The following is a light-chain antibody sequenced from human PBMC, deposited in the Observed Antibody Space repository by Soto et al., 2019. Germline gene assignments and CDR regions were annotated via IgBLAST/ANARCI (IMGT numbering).Light chain of an antibody. CDR1: QSFSGNY. CDR2: GAS. V-gene: IGKV3-20*01. J-gene: IGKJ3*01. Sequence: EIGLTQAQATLPLSPGVRDCLSCMASQSFSGNYVGWHQHKPGEDPTLLIYGASSRDTNIPDRFSGSGSGTGFTLIISRVQPQDFVVYYWQQYGNSFTFGPGTIVDIE. CDR3: QQYGNSFT.